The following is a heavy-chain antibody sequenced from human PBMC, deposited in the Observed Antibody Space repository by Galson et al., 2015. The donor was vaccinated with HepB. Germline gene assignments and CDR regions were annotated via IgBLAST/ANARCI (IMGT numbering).Heavy chain of an antibody. D-gene: IGHD6-19*01. Sequence: SLRLSCAASGFIFSSYNMYWVRQAPGKGLEWVSYITTTSGTYYADSVKGRFSISRDNAKNSLYLQMNSLRDEDAAVYYCAKALAGTYGMDVWGQGTTVTVSS. CDR2: ITTTSGT. J-gene: IGHJ6*02. V-gene: IGHV3-48*02. CDR1: GFIFSSYN. CDR3: AKALAGTYGMDV.